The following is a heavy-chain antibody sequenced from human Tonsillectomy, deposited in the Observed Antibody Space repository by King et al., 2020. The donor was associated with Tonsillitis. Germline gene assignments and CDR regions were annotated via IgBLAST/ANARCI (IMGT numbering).Heavy chain of an antibody. Sequence: QLVQSGAEVKKPGSSVKVSCKSSGDPFSSYAFSWVRQAPGQGPEWMSRINPIFGTTNYAQKFQARVTVTADKSTSTLYMGMSGLRSEDTAVYYCARRIATTAEYYFDSWGQGTLVIVSS. CDR2: INPIFGTT. CDR1: GDPFSSYA. J-gene: IGHJ4*02. CDR3: ARRIATTAEYYFDS. V-gene: IGHV1-69*06. D-gene: IGHD6-13*01.